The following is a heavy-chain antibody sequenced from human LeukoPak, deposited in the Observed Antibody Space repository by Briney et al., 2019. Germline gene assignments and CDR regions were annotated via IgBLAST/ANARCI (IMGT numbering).Heavy chain of an antibody. D-gene: IGHD6-13*01. V-gene: IGHV3-13*01. CDR2: IGTAGDT. Sequence: GGSLRLSCAASGFTFSSYDMHWVRHATGKGLEWVSAIGTAGDTYYPGSVKGRFTISRENAKNSLYLQMNSLRAGDTAVYYCARAAAAGTIDYWGQGTLVTVSS. J-gene: IGHJ4*02. CDR1: GFTFSSYD. CDR3: ARAAAAGTIDY.